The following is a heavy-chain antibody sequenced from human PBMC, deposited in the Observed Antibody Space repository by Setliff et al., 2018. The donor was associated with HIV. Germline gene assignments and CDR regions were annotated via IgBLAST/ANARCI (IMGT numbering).Heavy chain of an antibody. V-gene: IGHV1-18*01. CDR1: GGTFTRNC. CDR2: INEASGNT. J-gene: IGHJ5*02. D-gene: IGHD1-1*01. Sequence: ASVKVSCKVSGGTFTRNCISWVRQAPGQGPEWMGWINEASGNTKCSQKFQGRVTITTDESTSTAYMELSSLGSEDTAVYYCAGGLVSQKVPFDPWGQGTLVTVSS. CDR3: AGGLVSQKVPFDP.